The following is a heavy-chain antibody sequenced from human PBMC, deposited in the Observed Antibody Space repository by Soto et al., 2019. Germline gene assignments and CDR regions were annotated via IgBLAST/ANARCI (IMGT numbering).Heavy chain of an antibody. Sequence: QITLKESGPTLVKPTQTLTLTCTFSGFSLSTYGVGVGWFRQPPGKALEWLALIYWDDDDRYSPSLKSRLTFTQDTSRNQVFLTVTNMDPVDTATYFCGHRHPGIDHYYDYWGQGILVTVSS. CDR2: IYWDDDD. CDR1: GFSLSTYGVG. J-gene: IGHJ4*02. V-gene: IGHV2-5*02. CDR3: GHRHPGIDHYYDY. D-gene: IGHD2-21*01.